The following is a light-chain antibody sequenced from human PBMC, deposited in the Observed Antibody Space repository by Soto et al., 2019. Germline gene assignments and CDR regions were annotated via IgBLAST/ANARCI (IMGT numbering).Light chain of an antibody. V-gene: IGLV2-11*01. J-gene: IGLJ1*01. CDR1: SSDVGGYIY. CDR3: CSYAGSNTYV. CDR2: DVS. Sequence: QSALTQPRSVSGSPGQSVTISCTGTSSDVGGYIYVSWYQQYPAKAPKVMIYDVSRRPSGVPDRFSGSKSGNTASLTISGLQAEDEAVYYCCSYAGSNTYVFGSGTKLTVL.